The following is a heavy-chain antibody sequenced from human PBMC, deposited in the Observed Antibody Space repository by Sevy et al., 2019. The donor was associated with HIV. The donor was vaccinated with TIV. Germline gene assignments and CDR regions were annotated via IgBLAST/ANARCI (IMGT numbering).Heavy chain of an antibody. D-gene: IGHD5-18*01. V-gene: IGHV3-66*01. CDR3: ARGKSGYGYALNY. Sequence: GGSLRLSCAASGFTVNSNYMTWVRQAPGKGLEGVSVIHSDDTTYHADSVTDRMTIYRDNFKNTLYLHRSSLRAEDTAVYYCARGKSGYGYALNYWGQGTLVTVSS. CDR2: IHSDDTT. J-gene: IGHJ4*02. CDR1: GFTVNSNY.